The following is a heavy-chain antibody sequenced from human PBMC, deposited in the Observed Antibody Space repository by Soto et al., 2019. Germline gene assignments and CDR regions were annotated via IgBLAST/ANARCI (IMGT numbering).Heavy chain of an antibody. J-gene: IGHJ4*02. CDR2: LNPNGGST. CDR3: ARNLAAGDY. Sequence: QVQLVQSGAEVKKPGASVKVSCKASGYTFTNSYIHWVRQAPGQGLEWMALLNPNGGSTNYAQNFQGRVTVTRYTATSTVYMELTGLTSEDTAVYYCARNLAAGDYWGQGTLVTVSS. D-gene: IGHD6-13*01. V-gene: IGHV1-46*01. CDR1: GYTFTNSY.